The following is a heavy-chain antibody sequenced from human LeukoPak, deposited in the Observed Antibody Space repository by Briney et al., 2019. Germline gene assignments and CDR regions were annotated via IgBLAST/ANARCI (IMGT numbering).Heavy chain of an antibody. CDR2: ISNNGGST. Sequence: GGSLRLSCAASGFSFSSYAMHWVRQAPGKGLEYVSTISNNGGSTKYANSVKGRFTISRDNSRNTLYLQMGSLRAEDMAVYYCARALGAAAGLFFDFWGQGALVTVSS. J-gene: IGHJ4*02. V-gene: IGHV3-64*01. CDR3: ARALGAAAGLFFDF. CDR1: GFSFSSYA. D-gene: IGHD6-13*01.